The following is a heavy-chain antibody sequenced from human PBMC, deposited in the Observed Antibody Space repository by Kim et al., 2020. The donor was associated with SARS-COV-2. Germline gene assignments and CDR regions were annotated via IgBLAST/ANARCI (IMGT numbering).Heavy chain of an antibody. V-gene: IGHV3-11*05. J-gene: IGHJ4*02. Sequence: ADSVKGRFTISRDNAKNALYLQMNSLRAEDTAVYYCARVSGGYSGYAFDYWGQGTLVTVSS. CDR3: ARVSGGYSGYAFDY. D-gene: IGHD5-12*01.